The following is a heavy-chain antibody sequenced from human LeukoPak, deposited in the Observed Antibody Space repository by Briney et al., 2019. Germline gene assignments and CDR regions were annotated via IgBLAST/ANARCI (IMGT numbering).Heavy chain of an antibody. J-gene: IGHJ4*02. Sequence: ASVTVSCKASGYTFTSYGISWVRQAPGQGLEWMGWISAYNGNTNYAQKLQGRVTMTTDTSTSTAYMELRSLRSDDTAVYYCARESLAFDSRSYSYYFDYWGQGTLVTVSS. V-gene: IGHV1-18*01. D-gene: IGHD6-13*01. CDR3: ARESLAFDSRSYSYYFDY. CDR1: GYTFTSYG. CDR2: ISAYNGNT.